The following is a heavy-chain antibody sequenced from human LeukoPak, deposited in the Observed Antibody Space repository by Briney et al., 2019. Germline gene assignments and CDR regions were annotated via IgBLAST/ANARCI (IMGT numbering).Heavy chain of an antibody. V-gene: IGHV3-23*01. CDR2: ISGSGGST. CDR3: ARDWYYYGSGSYYPH. D-gene: IGHD3-10*01. J-gene: IGHJ4*02. Sequence: GRSLRLSCAASGFTFSSYGMNWVRQAPGKGLEWVSAISGSGGSTYYADSVKGRFTISRDNSKNTLYLQMNSLRAGDTAVYYCARDWYYYGSGSYYPHWGQGTLVTVSS. CDR1: GFTFSSYG.